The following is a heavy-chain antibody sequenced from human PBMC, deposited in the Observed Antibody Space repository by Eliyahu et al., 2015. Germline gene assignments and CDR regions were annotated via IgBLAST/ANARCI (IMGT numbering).Heavy chain of an antibody. D-gene: IGHD1-26*01. V-gene: IGHV2-26*01. J-gene: IGHJ6*02. Sequence: QVTLKESGPVLVEPTETLTLTCTVSGFSLTNARXGVNWIRQPPGKALEWLAHIFSNDEKSYSTSLKRRLTISKDTSKNQVVLVMSNVDPVDTATYYCARMVLLDRSSYYYYGLDVWGQGTTVTVSS. CDR2: IFSNDEK. CDR3: ARMVLLDRSSYYYYGLDV. CDR1: GFSLTNARXG.